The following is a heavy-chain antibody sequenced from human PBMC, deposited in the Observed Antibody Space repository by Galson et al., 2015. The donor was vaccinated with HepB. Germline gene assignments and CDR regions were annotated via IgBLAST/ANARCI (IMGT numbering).Heavy chain of an antibody. CDR3: AKDPGGEGLLWFGESLIGPPDY. CDR1: GFTFSSYA. CDR2: ISGSGGST. V-gene: IGHV3-23*01. J-gene: IGHJ4*02. Sequence: SLRLSCAASGFTFSSYAMSWVRQAPGKGLEWVSAISGSGGSTYYADSVKGRFTTSRDNSKNTLYLQMNSLRAEDTAVYYCAKDPGGEGLLWFGESLIGPPDYWGQGTLVTVSS. D-gene: IGHD3-10*01.